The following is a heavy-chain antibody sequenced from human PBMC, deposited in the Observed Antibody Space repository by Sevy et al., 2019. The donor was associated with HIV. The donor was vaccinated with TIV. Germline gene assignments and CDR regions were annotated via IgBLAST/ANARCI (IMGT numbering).Heavy chain of an antibody. Sequence: GGSLRLSCAASGFTFSSYAMHWVRQAPGKGLEWVAVISYDGSNKYYADSVKGRFTISRDNSRNTLYLQMNSLRAEDTAVYYCARGEHGYYDSSGYYPYWGQGTLVTVSS. CDR3: ARGEHGYYDSSGYYPY. V-gene: IGHV3-30-3*01. CDR2: ISYDGSNK. CDR1: GFTFSSYA. J-gene: IGHJ4*02. D-gene: IGHD3-22*01.